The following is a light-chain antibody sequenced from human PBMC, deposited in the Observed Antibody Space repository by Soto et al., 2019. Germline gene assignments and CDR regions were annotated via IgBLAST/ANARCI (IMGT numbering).Light chain of an antibody. J-gene: IGKJ1*01. CDR2: AAS. V-gene: IGKV1-6*01. CDR1: QGIRND. Sequence: IQMTQSQSSLSSSVGDRVTITCRASQGIRNDLGWYRQKPGKAPKLLIYAASSLQSGVPSRFSGSGSGTNFTLTISSLQPEDFATYYCLQDYNYPWTFGQGTKVDIK. CDR3: LQDYNYPWT.